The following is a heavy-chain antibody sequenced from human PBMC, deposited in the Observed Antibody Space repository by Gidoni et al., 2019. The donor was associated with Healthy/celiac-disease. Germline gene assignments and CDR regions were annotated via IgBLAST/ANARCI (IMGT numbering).Heavy chain of an antibody. CDR1: GFTFSSYA. CDR2: ISGSGGST. CDR3: AKDLWRMDIVATIRDWGYYYGMDV. Sequence: EVQLLESGGGLVQPGGSLRLSCAASGFTFSSYAISWVRQAPGKGLEWVSAISGSGGSTYYADSVKGRFTISRDNPKNTLYLQMNSLRAEDTAVYYCAKDLWRMDIVATIRDWGYYYGMDVWGQGTTVTVSS. J-gene: IGHJ6*02. D-gene: IGHD5-12*01. V-gene: IGHV3-23*01.